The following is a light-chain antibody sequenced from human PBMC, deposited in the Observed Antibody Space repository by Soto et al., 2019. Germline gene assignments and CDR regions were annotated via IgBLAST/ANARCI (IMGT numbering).Light chain of an antibody. CDR1: QGISNR. CDR3: QEYNSVPST. V-gene: IGKV1-27*01. J-gene: IGKJ3*01. CDR2: SAT. Sequence: DIQMTQSPSSLSASVGDRVTITCRASQGISNRLVWFQQKAGKVPELLIYSATTLHSGVPSRFSGSGSGTEFTLTISGLQPEDVATYYCQEYNSVPSTFGPGTKVDLK.